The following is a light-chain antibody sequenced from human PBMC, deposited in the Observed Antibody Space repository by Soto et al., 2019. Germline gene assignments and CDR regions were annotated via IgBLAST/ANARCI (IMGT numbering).Light chain of an antibody. Sequence: EIVLTQSPATLSLSPGESATLSCRASQSISRYSAWYQQKPGQAPRLLIYDASSRATGVPARFSGSGFGTDFTLTISRLEPEDFAVYYCQQRSSWPITFGQGTRLEIK. CDR1: QSISRY. V-gene: IGKV3-11*01. CDR3: QQRSSWPIT. CDR2: DAS. J-gene: IGKJ5*01.